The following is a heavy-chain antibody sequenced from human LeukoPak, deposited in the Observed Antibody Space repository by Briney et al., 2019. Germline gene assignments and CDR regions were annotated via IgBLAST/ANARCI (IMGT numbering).Heavy chain of an antibody. J-gene: IGHJ4*02. CDR1: GGSISSSSYS. CDR2: VYYSGST. CDR3: ARGVVAAAGRTFDF. V-gene: IGHV4-39*07. Sequence: SETLSLTCTVSGGSISSSSYSWGWIRQPPGKGLEWIGSVYYSGSTYYNPSLKSRVTISVDTSKNQFSLKLSSVTAADTAVYYCARGVVAAAGRTFDFWGQGTLVTVSS. D-gene: IGHD6-13*01.